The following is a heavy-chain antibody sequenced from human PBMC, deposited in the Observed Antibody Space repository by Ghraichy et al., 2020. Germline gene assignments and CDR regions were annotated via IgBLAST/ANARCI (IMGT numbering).Heavy chain of an antibody. CDR2: IYTSGST. D-gene: IGHD4-17*01. CDR3: AREFYYGDYYGTDYYYYGMDV. V-gene: IGHV4-4*07. Sequence: SETLSLTCTVSGGSISSYYWSWIRQPAGKGLEWIGRIYTSGSTNYNPSLKSRVTMSVDTSKNQFSLKLSSVTAADTAVYYCAREFYYGDYYGTDYYYYGMDVWGQGTTVTVSS. J-gene: IGHJ6*02. CDR1: GGSISSYY.